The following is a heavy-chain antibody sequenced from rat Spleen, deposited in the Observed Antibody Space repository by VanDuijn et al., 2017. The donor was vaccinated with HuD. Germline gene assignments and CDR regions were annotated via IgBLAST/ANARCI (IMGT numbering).Heavy chain of an antibody. J-gene: IGHJ4*01. D-gene: IGHD4-3*01. CDR3: ARHGRGGTTYHYVMDV. CDR2: INYDGRST. V-gene: IGHV5-29*01. CDR1: GFAFSDHY. Sequence: EVQLVESDGGLVQPGRSLKLSCAASGFAFSDHYVAWVRQGPTKGLEWVATINYDGRSTFYRDSVRARFTISRDNGKNILYLQIDSLKSEVTATYYCARHGRGGTTYHYVMDVWGQGASVTVSS.